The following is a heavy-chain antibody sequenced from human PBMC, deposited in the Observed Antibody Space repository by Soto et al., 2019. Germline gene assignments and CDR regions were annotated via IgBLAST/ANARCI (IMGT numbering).Heavy chain of an antibody. CDR2: VFPGDSET. Sequence: HSLKISCRDPGYTFTNYWVAWVRQMPGKGLEWMGIVFPGDSETRYSPSFQGQVTFSADKSISTAYLQWSSLKASDPPMYYCAIWGAGTNPFDYWGQGIMATVPS. CDR1: GYTFTNYW. J-gene: IGHJ4*02. V-gene: IGHV5-51*01. D-gene: IGHD1-7*01. CDR3: AIWGAGTNPFDY.